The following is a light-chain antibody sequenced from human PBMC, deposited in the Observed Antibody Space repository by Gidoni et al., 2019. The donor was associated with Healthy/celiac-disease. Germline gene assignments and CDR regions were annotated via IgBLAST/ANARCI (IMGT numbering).Light chain of an antibody. Sequence: EIVLTQSPGTLSLSPGERATLSCRASQSVSRSYLAWYQQKPGQAPMLLIYGASSRATGIPDRFSGSGSGTDFTLTISRLEPEDFAVYYCQQYGSSPGFTFGPGTKVDIK. CDR3: QQYGSSPGFT. CDR2: GAS. J-gene: IGKJ3*01. V-gene: IGKV3-20*01. CDR1: QSVSRSY.